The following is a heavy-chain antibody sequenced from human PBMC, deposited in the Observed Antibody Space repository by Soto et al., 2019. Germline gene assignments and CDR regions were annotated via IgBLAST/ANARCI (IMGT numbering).Heavy chain of an antibody. J-gene: IGHJ4*02. CDR3: TRASSLDFDF. V-gene: IGHV3-49*04. CDR1: RFTFGDYA. D-gene: IGHD3-16*01. Sequence: PGGSLRLSCTTSRFTFGDYALSWVRQAPGKGLEWVGFIRRNAYGGTTDYAASVKGRFTISRDDSKSIAYLQMNSLRTEDTALYYCTRASSLDFDFWGQGTLVTVSS. CDR2: IRRNAYGGTT.